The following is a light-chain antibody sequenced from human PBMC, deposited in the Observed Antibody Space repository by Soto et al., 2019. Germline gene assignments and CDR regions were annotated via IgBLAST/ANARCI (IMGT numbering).Light chain of an antibody. J-gene: IGKJ1*01. CDR2: KAS. CDR1: QTISSW. Sequence: DIQMTQYPSTLSGSVGDRVTITCRASQTISSWLAWYQQKPGKAPKLLIYKASTVKSGVPSRFSGSGSGTEFTLTISSLQSDDFATYYCQHYNIYSDAVGQETKLDIE. V-gene: IGKV1-5*03. CDR3: QHYNIYSDA.